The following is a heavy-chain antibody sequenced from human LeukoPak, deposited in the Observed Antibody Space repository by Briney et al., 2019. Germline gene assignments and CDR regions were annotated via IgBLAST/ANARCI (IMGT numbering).Heavy chain of an antibody. CDR2: ISGSGGST. CDR1: GFTFSNYA. D-gene: IGHD6-6*01. CDR3: AKALRYRAAPYYFDY. V-gene: IGHV3-23*01. J-gene: IGHJ4*02. Sequence: GGSLRLSCAASGFTFSNYAMSWVRQAPGKGLEWVSAISGSGGSTYYADSVKGRFTISRDNSKITLYLQMNSLRAEDTAVYYCAKALRYRAAPYYFDYWGQGTLVSVSS.